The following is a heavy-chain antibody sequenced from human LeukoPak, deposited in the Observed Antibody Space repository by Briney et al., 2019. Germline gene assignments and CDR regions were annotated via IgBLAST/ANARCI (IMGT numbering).Heavy chain of an antibody. J-gene: IGHJ6*04. V-gene: IGHV3-23*01. CDR1: GFTFSSYA. D-gene: IGHD1-1*01. CDR3: AKGERRYYYYGMDV. CDR2: ISGSGGST. Sequence: GGSLRLSCAASGFTFSSYAMSWVRQAPGKGLEWVSAISGSGGSTYYADSVKGRFTISRDNPKNTLYLQMNSLRAEDTAVYYCAKGERRYYYYGMDVWGKGTTATVSS.